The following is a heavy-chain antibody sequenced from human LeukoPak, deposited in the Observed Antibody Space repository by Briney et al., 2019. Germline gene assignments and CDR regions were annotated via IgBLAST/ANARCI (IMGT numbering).Heavy chain of an antibody. D-gene: IGHD5-12*01. Sequence: ASVKVSCKASGGGFTFTSHAISWVRQAPGQGLEWMGGLIPIYGSANYAQKFQGRVTITTDESTSTAYMELSSLRSEDTAVYYCAIEYSGYSMTWGQGTLVTVSS. J-gene: IGHJ5*02. CDR2: LIPIYGSA. CDR3: AIEYSGYSMT. CDR1: GGGFTFTSHA. V-gene: IGHV1-69*05.